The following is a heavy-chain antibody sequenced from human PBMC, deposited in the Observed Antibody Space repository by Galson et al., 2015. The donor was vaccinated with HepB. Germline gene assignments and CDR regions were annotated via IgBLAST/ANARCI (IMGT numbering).Heavy chain of an antibody. Sequence: SVKVSCTASGGTFSSYAISWVRQAPGQGLEWMGGIIPIFGTANYAQKFQGRVTITADESTNTAYMELSSLRSEDTAVYYCARPDGYCSGGSCYSRLDYWGQGTLVTVSS. J-gene: IGHJ4*02. D-gene: IGHD2-15*01. V-gene: IGHV1-69*13. CDR3: ARPDGYCSGGSCYSRLDY. CDR2: IIPIFGTA. CDR1: GGTFSSYA.